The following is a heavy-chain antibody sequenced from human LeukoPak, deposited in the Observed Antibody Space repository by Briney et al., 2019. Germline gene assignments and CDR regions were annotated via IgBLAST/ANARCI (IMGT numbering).Heavy chain of an antibody. Sequence: GGSLRLSCAASGFTFSDHYMDWVRQAPGKGLEWVSAISGSGGSTYYADSVKGRFTISRDNSKNTLYLQMNSLRAEDTAVYYCAKGGAYYDFWSGYYRYWGQGTLVTVSS. D-gene: IGHD3-3*01. V-gene: IGHV3-23*01. CDR2: ISGSGGST. J-gene: IGHJ4*02. CDR1: GFTFSDHY. CDR3: AKGGAYYDFWSGYYRY.